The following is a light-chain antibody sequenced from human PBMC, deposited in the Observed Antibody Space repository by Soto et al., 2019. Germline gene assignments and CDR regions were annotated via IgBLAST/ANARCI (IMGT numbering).Light chain of an antibody. V-gene: IGKV3-20*01. CDR2: GAS. J-gene: IGKJ1*01. CDR3: QKYGSSPPWT. CDR1: QSVSSSY. Sequence: EIVLTQSPGTLSLSPGEIATLSCRASQSVSSSYLAWYQQKPGQAPRLLIYGASSRATGIPDRFSGSGSGTDYTLTISRLEPEDCVVYDGQKYGSSPPWTCGQETKEEIK.